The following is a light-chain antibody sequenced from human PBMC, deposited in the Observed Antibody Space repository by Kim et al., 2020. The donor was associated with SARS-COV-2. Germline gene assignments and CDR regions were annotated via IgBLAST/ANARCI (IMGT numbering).Light chain of an antibody. CDR3: QQYSKWPLT. CDR1: QSVDTN. Sequence: EIVVTQSPATLSVSPGERAALSCRASQSVDTNLAWYQQKPGQGPRLLIYGASTRATGIPARFSGSGSGTEFTLTINSLQSEDIAVYHCQQYSKWPLTFGGGTKVDIK. CDR2: GAS. J-gene: IGKJ4*01. V-gene: IGKV3-15*01.